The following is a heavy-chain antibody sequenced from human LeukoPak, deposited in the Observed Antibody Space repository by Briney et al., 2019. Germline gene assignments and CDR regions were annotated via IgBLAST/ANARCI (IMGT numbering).Heavy chain of an antibody. CDR1: GGSISSSSYY. D-gene: IGHD6-19*01. CDR3: ARQEYSSGERELWYFDL. V-gene: IGHV4-39*01. CDR2: IHYSGRT. Sequence: PSQTLSLTCTFSGGSISSSSYYWGSVPQPPGKGLECIENIHYSGRTYYNPSLKSRVTITVDTSKNQFSLKPSSVTAADTAVYYCARQEYSSGERELWYFDLWGRGTLVTVFS. J-gene: IGHJ2*01.